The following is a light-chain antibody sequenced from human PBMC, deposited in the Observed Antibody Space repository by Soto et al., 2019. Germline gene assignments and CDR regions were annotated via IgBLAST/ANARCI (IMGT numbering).Light chain of an antibody. V-gene: IGLV2-14*01. CDR1: SSDVGGYNY. CDR2: DVS. Sequence: QSLLTQPASVSASPGQSITISCTGTSSDVGGYNYVSWYQQHPGKAPKLMIYDVSNRPSGVSNRFSGSKSGNTASLTISGLQAEDEADYYCSSYTSSSTKVFGGGTKVTVL. CDR3: SSYTSSSTKV. J-gene: IGLJ2*01.